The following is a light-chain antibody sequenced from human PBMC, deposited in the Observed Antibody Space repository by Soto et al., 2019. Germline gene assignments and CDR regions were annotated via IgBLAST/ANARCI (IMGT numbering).Light chain of an antibody. J-gene: IGLJ1*01. V-gene: IGLV2-14*01. Sequence: QAVVTQPASVSGSPGQSITISCTGTSSDVGGYNYVSWYQQHPGKAPKLMLYEVSNRPSGISNRFSGSKSGNTASLTISGLQAEDEADYYCSSYTSSSTLCVFGTGTKVTVL. CDR3: SSYTSSSTLCV. CDR1: SSDVGGYNY. CDR2: EVS.